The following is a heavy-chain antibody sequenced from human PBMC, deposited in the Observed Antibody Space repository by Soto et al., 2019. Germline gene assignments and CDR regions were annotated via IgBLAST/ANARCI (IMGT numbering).Heavy chain of an antibody. CDR3: AKTGERTWIQLWSNWFDP. Sequence: ASVKVSCKASGYTFTSYGISWVRQAPGQGLEWMGWISAYNGNTNYAQKLQGRVTMTTDTSTSTAYMELRSLRAEDTAVYYCAKTGERTWIQLWSNWFDPWGQGTLVTVSS. CDR1: GYTFTSYG. J-gene: IGHJ5*02. V-gene: IGHV1-18*01. D-gene: IGHD5-18*01. CDR2: ISAYNGNT.